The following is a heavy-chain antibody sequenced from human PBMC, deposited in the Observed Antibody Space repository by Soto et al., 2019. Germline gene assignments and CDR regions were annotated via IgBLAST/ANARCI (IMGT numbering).Heavy chain of an antibody. V-gene: IGHV4-31*03. CDR3: ARGVGSSWYFSYFDY. CDR2: IYYGST. D-gene: IGHD6-13*01. CDR1: AGGSISSGDSY. J-gene: IGHJ4*02. Sequence: QVQLQESGPGLVKPSQTLSLTCTVSAGGSISSGDSYWSWIRQHPGKGLEYIGHIYYGSTYYNPSLKSRVSISVDTSKNQFSLNLNSVTAADTAMYYCARGVGSSWYFSYFDYWGQGTLVSVSS.